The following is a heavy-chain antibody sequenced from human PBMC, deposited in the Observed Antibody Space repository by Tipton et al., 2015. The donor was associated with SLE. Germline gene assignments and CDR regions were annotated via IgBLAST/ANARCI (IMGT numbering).Heavy chain of an antibody. V-gene: IGHV4-30-4*08. D-gene: IGHD3-10*01. CDR2: IYYSGST. CDR1: GDSVSSNSAA. J-gene: IGHJ4*02. CDR3: ASGYYGSGSPTVDY. Sequence: GLVKPSQTLSLTCAISGDSVSSNSAAWNWIRQPPGKGLEWIGYIYYSGSTYYNPSLKSRVTISVHTSKNQFSLKLSSVTATDTAVYYCASGYYGSGSPTVDYWGQGTLVTVSS.